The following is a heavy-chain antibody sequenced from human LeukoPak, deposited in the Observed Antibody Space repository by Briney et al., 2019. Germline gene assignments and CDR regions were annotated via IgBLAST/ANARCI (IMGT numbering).Heavy chain of an antibody. D-gene: IGHD6-6*01. CDR3: ARGAYSRSPLRPYYFDY. V-gene: IGHV4-34*01. J-gene: IGHJ4*02. Sequence: PSETLSLTCAVYGGSFSGYYWSWIRQPPGKGLEWIGEINHSGSTNYNPSLKSRVTISVGTSKNQFSLKLSSVSAADTAVYYCARGAYSRSPLRPYYFDYWGQGTLVTVSS. CDR2: INHSGST. CDR1: GGSFSGYY.